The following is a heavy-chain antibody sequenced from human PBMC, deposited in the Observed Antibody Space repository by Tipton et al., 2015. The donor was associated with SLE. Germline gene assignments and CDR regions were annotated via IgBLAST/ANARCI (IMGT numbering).Heavy chain of an antibody. CDR2: IYHSGGT. J-gene: IGHJ3*01. D-gene: IGHD2-15*01. CDR3: ERGMRYCSGGSCYGCSFDV. V-gene: IGHV4-38-2*01. CDR1: GYSISRGYY. Sequence: TLSLTCAVSGYSISRGYYRGWIRQPPGKGLEWIAYIYHSGGTYPNPSLKSRVTITVNTSKNQFSLTLSSVTAADTAVYYCERGMRYCSGGSCYGCSFDVWGQGTMVTISS.